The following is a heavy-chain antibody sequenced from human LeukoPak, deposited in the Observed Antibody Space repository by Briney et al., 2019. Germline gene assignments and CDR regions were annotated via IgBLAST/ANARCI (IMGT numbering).Heavy chain of an antibody. CDR2: ITPTDGRR. D-gene: IGHD1-1*01. Sequence: ASVKVSCKASGYTXTSNKMHWVRQAPGQGLEWMGIITPTDGRRTYAQRLQGRVTMTRDTSTNTVYMELSSLTSEDTAIYYCARDYNWSFDSWGQGTLVTVSS. CDR3: ARDYNWSFDS. V-gene: IGHV1-46*01. J-gene: IGHJ4*02. CDR1: GYTXTSNK.